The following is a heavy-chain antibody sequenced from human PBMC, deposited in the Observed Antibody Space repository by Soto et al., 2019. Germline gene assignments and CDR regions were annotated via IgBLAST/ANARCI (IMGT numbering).Heavy chain of an antibody. J-gene: IGHJ4*02. Sequence: QGQLVQSGAEVKKPGASVKVSCKSSGYSFTNYDINWVRQAPGQGLEWMGWMSPNSGNTGYAQKCPGRVTRTRDTSTNNAYMELRSLTSDDTALYYCARLFQDDRGYAYLFAVWGQGTLVTVAS. CDR1: GYSFTNYD. CDR2: MSPNSGNT. CDR3: ARLFQDDRGYAYLFAV. V-gene: IGHV1-8*01. D-gene: IGHD2-2*01.